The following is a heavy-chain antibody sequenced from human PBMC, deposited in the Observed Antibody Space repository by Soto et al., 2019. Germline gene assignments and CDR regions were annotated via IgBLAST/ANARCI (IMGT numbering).Heavy chain of an antibody. J-gene: IGHJ4*02. CDR1: GGSISSGGYY. V-gene: IGHV4-31*03. Sequence: SETLSLTCTVSGGSISSGGYYWSWIRQYPGKGLEWIGYIYYSGSTYYNPSLKSRVTISVDTSKNQFSLKLSSVTAADTAVYYCARAGGYDYWYFDYWGQGTLVTVSS. CDR2: IYYSGST. CDR3: ARAGGYDYWYFDY. D-gene: IGHD5-12*01.